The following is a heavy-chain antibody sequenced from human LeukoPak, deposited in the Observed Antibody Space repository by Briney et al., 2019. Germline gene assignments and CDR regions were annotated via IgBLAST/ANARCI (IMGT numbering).Heavy chain of an antibody. D-gene: IGHD1-14*01. V-gene: IGHV4-59*01. CDR2: IYYSGGT. Sequence: SETLSLTCTVSGCSITTYYWSWIRQSPGKGLEWIGYIYYSGGTNYNPSLKSRVTLSIDASKNQFSLRLSSVTAADTAIYYCARDNPANWFDPWGQGTLVTVSS. CDR3: ARDNPANWFDP. J-gene: IGHJ5*02. CDR1: GCSITTYY.